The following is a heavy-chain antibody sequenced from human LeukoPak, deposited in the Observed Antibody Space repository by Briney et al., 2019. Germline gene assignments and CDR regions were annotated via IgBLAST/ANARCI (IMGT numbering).Heavy chain of an antibody. CDR1: GYTLTEIS. D-gene: IGHD5-12*01. CDR3: ATTGPVTVATTGWFDP. CDR2: FDPEDGET. J-gene: IGHJ5*02. V-gene: IGHV1-24*01. Sequence: ASVKVSCKAFGYTLTEISIHWVRQAPGKGLEWMGGFDPEDGETIYAEKFQARVTLTEDTSRDTAYMELSSLRSEDTAVYYCATTGPVTVATTGWFDPWGQGTLVTVSS.